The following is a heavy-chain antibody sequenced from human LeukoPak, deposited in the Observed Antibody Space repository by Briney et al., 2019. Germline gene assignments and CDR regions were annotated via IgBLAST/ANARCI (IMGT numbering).Heavy chain of an antibody. J-gene: IGHJ6*02. CDR3: ASVYKHGMDV. Sequence: ASAKVSCKASGYTFPSYFMHWVRQAPGQGLEWMGIINPTGGSTTYAQKFQGRATLTRATSTGTVYMELSSLRSEDTAVYYCASVYKHGMDVWGQGTTVIVSS. V-gene: IGHV1-46*01. CDR2: INPTGGST. CDR1: GYTFPSYF. D-gene: IGHD5-24*01.